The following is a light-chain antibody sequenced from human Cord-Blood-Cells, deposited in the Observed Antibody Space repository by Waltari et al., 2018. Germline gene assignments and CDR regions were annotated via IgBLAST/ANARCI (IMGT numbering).Light chain of an antibody. J-gene: IGKJ4*01. Sequence: DIVMTQSPDSLAVSLGEWATLNGNSRQSVLYSSNNKNYLAWYQQKPGQPPKLLIYWASTRESGVPDRFSGSGSGTDFTLTINSLQAEDVAVYYCQQYYSTPLTFGGGTKVEIK. CDR2: WAS. V-gene: IGKV4-1*01. CDR1: QSVLYSSNNKNY. CDR3: QQYYSTPLT.